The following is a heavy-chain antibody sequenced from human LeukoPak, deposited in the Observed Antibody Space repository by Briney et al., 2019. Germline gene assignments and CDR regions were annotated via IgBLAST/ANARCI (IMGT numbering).Heavy chain of an antibody. Sequence: SETLSLTCTVSGGSISSSSYYWGWIRRPPGKGLEWIGSIYYSGSTYYNPSLKSRVTISVDTSKNQFSLKLSSVTAADTAVYYCARDLRYCSGGSCYSDYFDPWGQGALVTVSS. CDR2: IYYSGST. J-gene: IGHJ5*02. CDR1: GGSISSSSYY. CDR3: ARDLRYCSGGSCYSDYFDP. D-gene: IGHD2-15*01. V-gene: IGHV4-39*07.